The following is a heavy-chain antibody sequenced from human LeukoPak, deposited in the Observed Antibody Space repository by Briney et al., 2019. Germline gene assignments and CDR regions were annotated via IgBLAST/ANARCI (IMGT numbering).Heavy chain of an antibody. Sequence: GGSLRLSYAASGFTFDDYAMHWVRQAPGKGLEWVSGISWNSGSIGYADSVKGRFTISRDNAKNSLYLQMNSLRAEDTALYYCAKGITIFGVVIGLLDYWGQGTLVTVSS. CDR2: ISWNSGSI. D-gene: IGHD3-3*01. V-gene: IGHV3-9*01. CDR1: GFTFDDYA. J-gene: IGHJ4*02. CDR3: AKGITIFGVVIGLLDY.